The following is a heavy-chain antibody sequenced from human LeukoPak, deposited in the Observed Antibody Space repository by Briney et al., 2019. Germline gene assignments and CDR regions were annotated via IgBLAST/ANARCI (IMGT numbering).Heavy chain of an antibody. CDR1: GGSFSGYY. V-gene: IGHV4-4*07. Sequence: SETLSLTCAVYGGSFSGYYWSWIRQPAGKGLEWIGRIYTSGSTNYNPSLKSRVTMSVDTSKNQFSLKLSSVTAADTAVYYCAREGGLQFLYWYFDLWGRGTLVTVSS. J-gene: IGHJ2*01. CDR3: AREGGLQFLYWYFDL. D-gene: IGHD4-11*01. CDR2: IYTSGST.